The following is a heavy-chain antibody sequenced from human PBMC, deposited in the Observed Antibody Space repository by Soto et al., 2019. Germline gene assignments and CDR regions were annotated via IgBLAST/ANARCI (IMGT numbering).Heavy chain of an antibody. CDR3: AKGSRGHCTGVTCYPFDY. D-gene: IGHD2-8*02. CDR2: ITGGGTDT. V-gene: IGHV3-23*01. CDR1: GFTFSTYA. J-gene: IGHJ4*02. Sequence: HPGGSLRLSCAASGFTFSTYAMNWVRQAPGKRLGWVSSITGGGTDTYYADSVKGRFTISRDNSKNTLYLQMSSLRAEDTAVYYCAKGSRGHCTGVTCYPFDYWGQGTLVTVSS.